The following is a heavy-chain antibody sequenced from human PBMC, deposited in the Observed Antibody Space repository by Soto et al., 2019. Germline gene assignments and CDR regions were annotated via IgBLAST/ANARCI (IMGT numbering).Heavy chain of an antibody. CDR3: AAVPTSELGFGVSFCMDV. D-gene: IGHD3-10*01. CDR1: GFTFTSSA. Sequence: QMKLVQSGPEVKKPGTSVKVSCKASGFTFTSSARQWVRQARGQRLEWIVWIVGGSGNTNYAQKFQERVTITRDMSTSKAYMELSSLRAEDKGGYYCAAVPTSELGFGVSFCMDVWGQGTTVPVSS. J-gene: IGHJ6*02. V-gene: IGHV1-58*02. CDR2: IVGGSGNT.